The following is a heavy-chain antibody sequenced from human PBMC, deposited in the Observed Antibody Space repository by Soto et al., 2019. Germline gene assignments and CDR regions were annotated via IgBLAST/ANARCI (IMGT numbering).Heavy chain of an antibody. CDR3: ARDQGRYFDWVPLDY. V-gene: IGHV1-18*01. CDR1: GYTFTSYG. J-gene: IGHJ4*02. CDR2: ISAYNGNT. Sequence: ASVKVSCKASGYTFTSYGISWVRQTPGQGLEWMGWISAYNGNTNYAQKLQGRVTMTTDTSTSTAYMELRSLRSEDTAVYYCARDQGRYFDWVPLDYWGQGTLVTGSS. D-gene: IGHD3-9*01.